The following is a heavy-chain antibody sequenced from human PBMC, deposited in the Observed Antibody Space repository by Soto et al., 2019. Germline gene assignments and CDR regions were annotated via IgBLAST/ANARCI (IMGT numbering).Heavy chain of an antibody. J-gene: IGHJ6*02. CDR2: IIPILGIA. CDR1: GGTFSSYT. Sequence: SVKVSCKASGGTFSSYTISWVRQAPGQGLEWMGRIIPILGIANYAQKFQGRVTITADKSTSTAYMELSSLRSEDTAVYYCARDSSDYGSGSYYNAYYYYGMDVWGQGTTVTVSS. CDR3: ARDSSDYGSGSYYNAYYYYGMDV. D-gene: IGHD3-10*01. V-gene: IGHV1-69*04.